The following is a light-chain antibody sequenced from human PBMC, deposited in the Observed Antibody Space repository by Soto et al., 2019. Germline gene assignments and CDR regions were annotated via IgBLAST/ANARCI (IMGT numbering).Light chain of an antibody. CDR2: GAS. Sequence: EIVLTQSPGTLSLSPGERATLSCRASQSVSSSYLAWYQQKPGQAPRLLIYGASSRAAGIPDRFSRSGSGTDFTLTISKLGPEDFAVYYCQQYGSSPTFGGGTKVDIK. CDR1: QSVSSSY. J-gene: IGKJ4*01. V-gene: IGKV3-20*01. CDR3: QQYGSSPT.